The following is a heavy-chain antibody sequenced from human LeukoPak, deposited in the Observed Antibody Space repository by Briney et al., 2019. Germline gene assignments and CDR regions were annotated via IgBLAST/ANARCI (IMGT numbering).Heavy chain of an antibody. CDR3: AREESLFSSYCSGGSCLLFDP. D-gene: IGHD2-15*01. V-gene: IGHV1-46*01. J-gene: IGHJ5*02. Sequence: ASVKVSCKASGYTFTSYYMHWVRQAPGQGLERMGIINPSGGSTSYAQKFQGRVTMTRDTSTSTVYMELSSLRSEDTAVYYCAREESLFSSYCSGGSCLLFDPWGQGTLVTVSS. CDR1: GYTFTSYY. CDR2: INPSGGST.